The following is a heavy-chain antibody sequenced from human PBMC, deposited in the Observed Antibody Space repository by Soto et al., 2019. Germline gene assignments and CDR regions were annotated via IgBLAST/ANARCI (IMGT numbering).Heavy chain of an antibody. CDR1: GFTFSHYW. V-gene: IGHV3-7*01. Sequence: EVQLVESGGDLVQPGGSLRLSCAVSGFTFSHYWMTWVRQAPGKGLEWVANIKEEGSEKNYVDSVKGRFTISRDNAKNSLYLQMNSLRAENKAVYYCARSGSEVDYWGQGTLVIVSS. CDR2: IKEEGSEK. D-gene: IGHD3-10*01. CDR3: ARSGSEVDY. J-gene: IGHJ4*02.